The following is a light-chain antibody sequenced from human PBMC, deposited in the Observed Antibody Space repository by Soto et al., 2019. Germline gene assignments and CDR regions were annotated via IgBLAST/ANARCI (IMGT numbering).Light chain of an antibody. CDR1: QTIGTS. Sequence: DIQMTQSPSSLSASVGDRVTITCRAGQTIGTSLNWYQQKPGKAPKLLIYAASSLRSGVPSRFSGSGSGTDFTLTISSLQPEDFATYFCQQSYSTPPTFGQGTKVEIK. CDR2: AAS. V-gene: IGKV1-39*01. CDR3: QQSYSTPPT. J-gene: IGKJ1*01.